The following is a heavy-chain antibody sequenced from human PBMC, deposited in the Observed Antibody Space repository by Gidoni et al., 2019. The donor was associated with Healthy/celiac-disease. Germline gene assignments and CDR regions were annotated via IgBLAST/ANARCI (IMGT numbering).Heavy chain of an antibody. J-gene: IGHJ3*02. CDR1: GFTFGDSA. V-gene: IGHV3-49*04. CDR2: ISSKAYGGTT. CDR3: TRRRGYSYAGAFDI. D-gene: IGHD5-18*01. Sequence: EVQLVESGGGLVQPGRSLRLSCTASGFTFGDSAMSWVRQAPGKGLEWVGFISSKAYGGTTEYAASVKGRFTISRDDSKSIAYLQMNSLKTEDTAVYYCTRRRGYSYAGAFDIWGQGTMVTVSS.